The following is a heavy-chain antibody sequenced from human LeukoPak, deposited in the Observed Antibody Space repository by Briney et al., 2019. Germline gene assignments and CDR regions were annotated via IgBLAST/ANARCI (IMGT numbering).Heavy chain of an antibody. Sequence: GGSLRLSCAASGITFSSYEMNWVRQAPGKGLEWVSYISSSGSTIYYADSVRGRFTISRDNANNSLYLQMNSLRAEDTAVYYCARGRKAFDIWGQGTMVTVSS. CDR2: ISSSGSTI. J-gene: IGHJ3*02. CDR3: ARGRKAFDI. D-gene: IGHD1-14*01. V-gene: IGHV3-48*03. CDR1: GITFSSYE.